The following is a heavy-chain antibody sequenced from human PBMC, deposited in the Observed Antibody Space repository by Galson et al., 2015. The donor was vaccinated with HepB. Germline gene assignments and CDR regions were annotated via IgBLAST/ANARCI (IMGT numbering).Heavy chain of an antibody. Sequence: AISGDSVSNNNAAWYWIRQSPLRGLEWLGRTYYRAKWYNDYAESLGSRITINPDTSKNQFSLQLNSVTPEDTAVYYCARVSGTIYYYGMDVWGQGTTVSVSS. CDR2: TYYRAKWYN. CDR1: GDSVSNNNAA. D-gene: IGHD6-13*01. J-gene: IGHJ6*02. V-gene: IGHV6-1*01. CDR3: ARVSGTIYYYGMDV.